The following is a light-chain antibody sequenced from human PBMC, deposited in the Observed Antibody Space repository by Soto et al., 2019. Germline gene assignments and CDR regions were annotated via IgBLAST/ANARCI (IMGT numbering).Light chain of an antibody. J-gene: IGKJ2*01. CDR1: QTVSSF. CDR2: DTS. V-gene: IGKV3-11*01. CDR3: QQRYNWPPT. Sequence: EIVLSQSPAILSLSPGDRATLSCRASQTVSSFLAWYQQKPGQAPRLLIYDTSNRATGVPARFSASGSGTDFTLTISSLEPEDFAVYFCQQRYNWPPTFVQGTKLEIK.